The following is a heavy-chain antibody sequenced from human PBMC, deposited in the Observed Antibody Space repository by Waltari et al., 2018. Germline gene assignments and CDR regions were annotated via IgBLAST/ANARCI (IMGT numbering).Heavy chain of an antibody. CDR3: VRALTTPNDS. CDR1: GFPFRTFG. CDR2: ITGSGAYI. Sequence: EVQLVESGGGLVKPGGSLRLSCVASGFPFRTFGMSWVRQAPGKGLEWVSTITGSGAYIYYADSIKGRFTISRDNAKNSLYLHMNSLRDGDTAVYYCVRALTTPNDSWGQGTLVAVSS. V-gene: IGHV3-21*03. D-gene: IGHD4-17*01. J-gene: IGHJ5*01.